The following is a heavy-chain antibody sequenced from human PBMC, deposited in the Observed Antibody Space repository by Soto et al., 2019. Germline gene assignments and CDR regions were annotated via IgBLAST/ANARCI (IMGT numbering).Heavy chain of an antibody. CDR2: IYYSGST. J-gene: IGHJ6*02. Sequence: SETLSLTCTVSGGSISSYYWSWIRQPPGKGLEWIGYIYYSGSTNYNPSLKSRVTISVDTSKNQFSLKLSSVTAADTAVYYCAREEYYYDSSGYGMDVWGQGTTVTVSS. CDR1: GGSISSYY. D-gene: IGHD3-22*01. CDR3: AREEYYYDSSGYGMDV. V-gene: IGHV4-59*01.